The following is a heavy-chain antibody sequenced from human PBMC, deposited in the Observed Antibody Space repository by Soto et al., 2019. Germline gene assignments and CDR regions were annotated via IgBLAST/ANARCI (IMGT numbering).Heavy chain of an antibody. CDR3: ARDGVAVAGPGNYYGMDV. J-gene: IGHJ6*02. Sequence: GGSLRLSCAASGFTVSSNYMSWVRQAPGKGLEWVSVIYSGGSTYYADSVKGRFTISRDNSKNTLYLQMNSLRAEDTAVYYCARDGVAVAGPGNYYGMDVWVQGTTVTVSS. D-gene: IGHD6-19*01. CDR2: IYSGGST. V-gene: IGHV3-66*01. CDR1: GFTVSSNY.